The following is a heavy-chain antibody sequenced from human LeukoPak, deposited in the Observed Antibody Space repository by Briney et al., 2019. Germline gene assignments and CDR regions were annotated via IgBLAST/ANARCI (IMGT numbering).Heavy chain of an antibody. CDR3: AGTHRNHDILSGYFGY. J-gene: IGHJ4*02. Sequence: GGSLRLSCIASGFTFSSYAVHWFRQAPGKGLEWVAVLSNDATNKYFADPVTGRFTISRDNSKNTLYLQMNSLRVEDTAVYYCAGTHRNHDILSGYFGYWGQGALVTVSS. D-gene: IGHD3-9*01. CDR2: LSNDATNK. V-gene: IGHV3-30*04. CDR1: GFTFSSYA.